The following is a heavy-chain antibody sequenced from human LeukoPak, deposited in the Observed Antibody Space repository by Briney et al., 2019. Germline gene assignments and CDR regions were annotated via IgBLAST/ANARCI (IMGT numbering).Heavy chain of an antibody. CDR1: GGSISSGGYY. J-gene: IGHJ3*02. CDR2: IYYSGST. Sequence: SETLSLTCTVSGGSISSGGYYWSWIRQPPGKGLEWIGYIYYSGSTYYNPSLKSRVTISVDTSKNQFSLKLSSVTVADTAVYYCGREGVARLGGGAFDIWGQGTMVTVSS. V-gene: IGHV4-31*03. CDR3: GREGVARLGGGAFDI. D-gene: IGHD3-10*01.